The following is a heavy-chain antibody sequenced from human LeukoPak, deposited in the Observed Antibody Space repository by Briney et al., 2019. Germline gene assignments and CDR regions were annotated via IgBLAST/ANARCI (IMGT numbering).Heavy chain of an antibody. V-gene: IGHV4-59*01. CDR3: ARVDSAVTTRYNWFDP. Sequence: SETLSLTCTVSGGSISSYYWSWIRQPPGKGLEWIGYIYYSGSTNYNPSLKSRVTISVDTSKNQFSLKLSSVIAADTAVYYCARVDSAVTTRYNWFDPWGQGTLVTVSS. CDR2: IYYSGST. D-gene: IGHD4-17*01. CDR1: GGSISSYY. J-gene: IGHJ5*02.